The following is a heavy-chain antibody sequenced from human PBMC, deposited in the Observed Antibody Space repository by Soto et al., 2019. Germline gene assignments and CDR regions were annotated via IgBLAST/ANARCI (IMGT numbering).Heavy chain of an antibody. J-gene: IGHJ5*02. V-gene: IGHV3-15*07. CDR1: GATLSNAW. CDR3: ALMPAWFDH. Sequence: EVQLVESWGGLVKSGESLRLSCAVSGATLSNAWMNWVRQAPGKGVEWVGLSKTKSDGGTAEYAELVKGRFNILRDDSKYMLYLQMNSLEMEDTAVYYCALMPAWFDHWGQGTLVTVSS. D-gene: IGHD2-2*01. CDR2: SKTKSDGGTA.